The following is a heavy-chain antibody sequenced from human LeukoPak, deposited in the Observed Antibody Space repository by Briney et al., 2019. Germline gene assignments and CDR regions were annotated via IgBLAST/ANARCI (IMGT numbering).Heavy chain of an antibody. J-gene: IGHJ4*02. D-gene: IGHD5-18*01. CDR3: AREVDTPSRFDY. V-gene: IGHV4-30-2*01. CDR2: IYHSGST. CDR1: GGSISSGGYY. Sequence: SQTLSLTCTVSGGSISSGGYYWSWIRQPPGKGLEWIGYIYHSGSTYYNPSLKSRVTISVDRSKNQFSLKLSSVTAADTAVYYCAREVDTPSRFDYWGQGTLVTVSS.